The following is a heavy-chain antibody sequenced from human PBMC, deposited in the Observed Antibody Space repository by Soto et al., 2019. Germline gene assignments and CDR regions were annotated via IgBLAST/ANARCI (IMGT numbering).Heavy chain of an antibody. CDR1: GGSISSGDYY. Sequence: SETLSLTCTVSGGSISSGDYYWSWIRQPPGKGLEWIGYIYYSGSTYYNTSLKSRVTISVDTSKNQFSLKLSSVTAADTAVYYCATARDDGPVDYWGQGTLVTVSS. D-gene: IGHD1-1*01. CDR2: IYYSGST. V-gene: IGHV4-30-4*01. CDR3: ATARDDGPVDY. J-gene: IGHJ4*02.